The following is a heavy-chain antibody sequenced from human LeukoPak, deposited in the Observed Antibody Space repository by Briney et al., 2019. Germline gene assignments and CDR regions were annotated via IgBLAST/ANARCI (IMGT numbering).Heavy chain of an antibody. CDR2: INHSGST. Sequence: SETLSLTCTVSGYSISSGYYWSWIRQPPGKGLEWIGEINHSGSTNYNPSLKSRVTISVDTSKNQFSLKLSSVTAADTAVYYCARLRGSGSYYRIFDYWGQGTLVTVSS. J-gene: IGHJ4*02. V-gene: IGHV4-38-2*02. CDR3: ARLRGSGSYYRIFDY. CDR1: GYSISSGYY. D-gene: IGHD3-10*01.